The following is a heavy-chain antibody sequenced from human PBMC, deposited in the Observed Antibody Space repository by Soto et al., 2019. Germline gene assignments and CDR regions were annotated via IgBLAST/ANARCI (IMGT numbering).Heavy chain of an antibody. Sequence: SLTCAVYGGSFSGYYWSWIRQPPGKGLEWIGEINHSGSTNYNPSLKSRVTISVDTSKNQFSLKLSSVTAADTAVYYCARVHCSGGSCYSGLWNYYYYMDVWGKGTTVTVSS. J-gene: IGHJ6*03. V-gene: IGHV4-34*01. CDR2: INHSGST. CDR3: ARVHCSGGSCYSGLWNYYYYMDV. CDR1: GGSFSGYY. D-gene: IGHD2-15*01.